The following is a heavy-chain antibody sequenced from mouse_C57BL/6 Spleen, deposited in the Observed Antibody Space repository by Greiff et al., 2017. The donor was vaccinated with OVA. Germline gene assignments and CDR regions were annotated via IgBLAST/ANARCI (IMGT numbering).Heavy chain of an antibody. J-gene: IGHJ2*01. CDR2: ISRGSSTI. V-gene: IGHV5-17*01. D-gene: IGHD2-4*01. Sequence: EVKLVESGGGLVKPGGSLKLSCAASGFTFSDYGMHWVRQAPEKGLEWVAYISRGSSTIYYADTVKGRFTISRDNAKNTLFLQMTSLRSEDTAMYYCAGLYDYDFDDWGKGTTLTVSS. CDR3: AGLYDYDFDD. CDR1: GFTFSDYG.